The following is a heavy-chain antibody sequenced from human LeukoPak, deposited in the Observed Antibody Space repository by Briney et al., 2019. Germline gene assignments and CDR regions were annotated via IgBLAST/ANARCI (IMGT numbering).Heavy chain of an antibody. CDR1: GYTFTTYA. D-gene: IGHD1-26*01. CDR2: INAGNGNI. Sequence: GASVKVSCKASGYTFTTYAMHWVRQAPGQRLEWMGWINAGNGNIKYSQKFQDRVTITRDTTASTAYMGLGSRRSEDPGVYYCAGGGGSYYPTDYWGQGTLVTVSS. CDR3: AGGGGSYYPTDY. V-gene: IGHV1-3*01. J-gene: IGHJ4*02.